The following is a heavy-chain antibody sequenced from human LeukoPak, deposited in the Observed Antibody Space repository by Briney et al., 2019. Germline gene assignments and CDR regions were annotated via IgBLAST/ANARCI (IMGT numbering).Heavy chain of an antibody. J-gene: IGHJ4*02. D-gene: IGHD5-24*01. CDR2: VGAYNGHT. CDR1: GYTFTNYG. Sequence: ASVKVSCKASGYTFTNYGFTWARQAPGQGLEWMGWVGAYNGHTIYAPGLQGRVTMTTDTSTSTVFMELRSLRSDDTAVYYCARGEAKIGYDFWGQGTLVTVSS. CDR3: ARGEAKIGYDF. V-gene: IGHV1-18*01.